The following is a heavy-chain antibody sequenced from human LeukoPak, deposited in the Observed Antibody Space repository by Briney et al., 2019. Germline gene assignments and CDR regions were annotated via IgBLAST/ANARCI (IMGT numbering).Heavy chain of an antibody. CDR2: IYLNDDK. Sequence: SGPTLFNPTQALTLTCTFSGFSLSPSGVGVGWIRQPPGKALEWLALIYLNDDKRYSPSLKSRLTITNDTSKNQVVLTMTNMDPVDTATYYCAHLITLGLYNWFDPWGQGTLVTVSS. J-gene: IGHJ5*02. V-gene: IGHV2-5*01. CDR1: GFSLSPSGVG. D-gene: IGHD3-16*01. CDR3: AHLITLGLYNWFDP.